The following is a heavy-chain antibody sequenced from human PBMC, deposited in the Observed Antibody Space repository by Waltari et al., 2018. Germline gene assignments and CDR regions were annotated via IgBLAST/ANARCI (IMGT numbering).Heavy chain of an antibody. CDR2: IYYSGST. D-gene: IGHD3-22*01. V-gene: IGHV4-39*01. Sequence: QLQLQESGPGLVKPSEPLSLTCTASGGSTSSSSSYWGRTRQPSGKGLEWIGRIYYSGSTYYNPSLKSRVTISVDTSKNQFSLKLSSVTAADTAVYYCARHGGYYDSSGPNYFDYWGQGTLVTVSS. CDR1: GGSTSSSSSY. CDR3: ARHGGYYDSSGPNYFDY. J-gene: IGHJ4*02.